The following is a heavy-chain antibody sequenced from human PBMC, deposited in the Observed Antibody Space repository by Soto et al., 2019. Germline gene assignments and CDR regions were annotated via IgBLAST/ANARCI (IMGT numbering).Heavy chain of an antibody. D-gene: IGHD3-22*01. J-gene: IGHJ4*02. V-gene: IGHV1-18*04. Sequence: ASVKVSCKASGYTFTSYGIGWVRQAPGQGLEWMGWISAYSGNTNYAQKLQGRVTMTTDTSTSTAYMELRSLRSDDTAVYYCARRDGYYYEFDYWGQGTLVTVSS. CDR3: ARRDGYYYEFDY. CDR1: GYTFTSYG. CDR2: ISAYSGNT.